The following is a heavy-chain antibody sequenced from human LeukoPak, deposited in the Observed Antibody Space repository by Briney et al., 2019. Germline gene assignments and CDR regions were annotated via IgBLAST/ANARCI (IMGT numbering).Heavy chain of an antibody. CDR1: GGSIGSYY. Sequence: SETLSLTCTVSGGSIGSYYWSWIRQPPGKGLEWIGYIYYSGSTNYNPSLKSRVTISVDTSKNQFSLKLSSVTAADTAVYYCAREGTAHGGKAPFREGMDVWGQGTTVTVSS. CDR3: AREGTAHGGKAPFREGMDV. J-gene: IGHJ6*02. CDR2: IYYSGST. V-gene: IGHV4-59*01. D-gene: IGHD4-23*01.